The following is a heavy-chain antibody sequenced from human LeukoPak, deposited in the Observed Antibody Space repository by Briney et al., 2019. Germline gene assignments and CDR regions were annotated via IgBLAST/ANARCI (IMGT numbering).Heavy chain of an antibody. Sequence: PGGSLRLSCEASGFPFSSYAMSWVRQAPGKGLEWVSVISGSGDSTYYADSVKGRFTISRDNSKNTLYLQMNSLRAEDTAVYYCAKAGGYSYGYYFDYWGQGTLVTVSS. J-gene: IGHJ4*02. V-gene: IGHV3-23*01. CDR2: ISGSGDST. CDR3: AKAGGYSYGYYFDY. D-gene: IGHD5-18*01. CDR1: GFPFSSYA.